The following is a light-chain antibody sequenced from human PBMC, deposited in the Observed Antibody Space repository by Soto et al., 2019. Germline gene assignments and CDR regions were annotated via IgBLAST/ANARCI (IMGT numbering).Light chain of an antibody. Sequence: EIVMTQSLATLFVSPGERVILACRASQSVNSNLAWYQQKPGQAPRFLIYSASTRATGIPARFSGSGSGTEFTLSISSLLSEDFAVYYCQQCNNWPTVFGGGTNVDIK. CDR3: QQCNNWPTV. CDR1: QSVNSN. J-gene: IGKJ4*01. V-gene: IGKV3-15*01. CDR2: SAS.